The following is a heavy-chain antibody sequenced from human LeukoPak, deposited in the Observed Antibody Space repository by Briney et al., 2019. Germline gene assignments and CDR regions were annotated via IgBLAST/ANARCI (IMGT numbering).Heavy chain of an antibody. D-gene: IGHD6-19*01. CDR1: GYTFTSHG. J-gene: IGHJ5*02. CDR2: IRVSNGNA. V-gene: IGHV1-18*04. CDR3: ARDSAPGHTSGWYVDT. Sequence: ASVKVSCKASGYTFTSHGIAWVRQAPGQGVEWIGWIRVSNGNANYAQKLQGRVTLTTDTSTNTAYMELRSLKSDDTAVYYCARDSAPGHTSGWYVDTWGQGTLVTVSS.